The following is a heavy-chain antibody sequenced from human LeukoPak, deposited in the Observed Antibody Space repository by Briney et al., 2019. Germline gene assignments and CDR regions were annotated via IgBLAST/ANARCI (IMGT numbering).Heavy chain of an antibody. CDR1: GYTFTSYY. CDR3: ARPSYYGSGRYFDY. CDR2: ISGYDGRK. D-gene: IGHD3-10*01. J-gene: IGHJ4*02. V-gene: IGHV1-18*04. Sequence: ASVKVSCKASGYTFTSYYMHWVRQAPGQGLEWMGWISGYDGRKNYAQKVQDRVTMTTDTSTSTAYMELSSLRSEDTAVYYCARPSYYGSGRYFDYWGQGTLVTVSS.